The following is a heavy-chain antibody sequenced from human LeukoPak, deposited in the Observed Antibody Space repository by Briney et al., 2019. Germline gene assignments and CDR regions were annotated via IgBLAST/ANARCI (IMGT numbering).Heavy chain of an antibody. D-gene: IGHD1-20*01. CDR1: GFTFSSYA. V-gene: IGHV3-23*01. Sequence: GGSLRLSCAASGFTFSSYAMSWVRQAPGKGLEWVSAISGSGGSAYYADSVKGRVTISRDNSKNTLYLQMNSLRAEDTAVYYCAKGGGMTGEDFDYWGQGTLVTVSS. J-gene: IGHJ4*02. CDR2: ISGSGGSA. CDR3: AKGGGMTGEDFDY.